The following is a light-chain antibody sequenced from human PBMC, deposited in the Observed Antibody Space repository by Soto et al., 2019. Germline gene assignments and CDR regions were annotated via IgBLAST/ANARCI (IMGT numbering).Light chain of an antibody. J-gene: IGKJ1*01. CDR3: QQYCSSPRGT. Sequence: EIVLTQSPGTLSLSPGERATLSCRASQSVSSSYLAWYQQKPGQAPRLLIYGASSRATGIPDRFSGSGSGTDFTLTISRLEAEDFAVYYCQQYCSSPRGTFGQGNKV. CDR1: QSVSSSY. CDR2: GAS. V-gene: IGKV3-20*01.